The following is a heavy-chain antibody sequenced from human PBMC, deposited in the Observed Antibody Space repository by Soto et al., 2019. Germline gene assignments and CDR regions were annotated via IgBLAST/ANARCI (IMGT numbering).Heavy chain of an antibody. J-gene: IGHJ4*02. D-gene: IGHD5-18*01. CDR2: ISGSDGRT. CDR3: AKGVSQYTPLALFDY. V-gene: IGHV3-23*01. Sequence: GGSLRLSCAASGFTFSSYAMSWVRQAPGEGLEWVPTISGSDGRTYSTDSVKGRFTISRDNSRNTAYLQMNSLRVEDTAVYYCAKGVSQYTPLALFDYWGRGTLVTVSS. CDR1: GFTFSSYA.